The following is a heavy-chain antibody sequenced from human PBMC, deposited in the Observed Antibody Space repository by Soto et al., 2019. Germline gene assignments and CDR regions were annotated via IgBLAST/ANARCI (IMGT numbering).Heavy chain of an antibody. J-gene: IGHJ4*02. D-gene: IGHD3-3*01. CDR2: IIAILGTA. Sequence: QVHLVQSGAEVKKPGSSVKVSCKASGDTFSNCAISWVRQAPGQELEWMGVIIAILGTANYAQKFQGRVTITADEPMTTAYMELRSLRSEDTPVYYCARGAGIFGMVALDSWTPGTLVTVSS. CDR3: ARGAGIFGMVALDS. V-gene: IGHV1-69*12. CDR1: GDTFSNCA.